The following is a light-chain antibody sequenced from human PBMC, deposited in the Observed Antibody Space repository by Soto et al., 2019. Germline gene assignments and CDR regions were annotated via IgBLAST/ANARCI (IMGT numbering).Light chain of an antibody. CDR1: QGISSW. Sequence: DIQMTQSPSSVSASVGDRVTITCRASQGISSWVAWYQQNPGKALNLLIYAASSLQSGVPSRFGGSGSGTEFTLSIIILQPEDFATYYCQQADTFPLTFGGGTKVELK. J-gene: IGKJ4*01. CDR3: QQADTFPLT. CDR2: AAS. V-gene: IGKV1-12*01.